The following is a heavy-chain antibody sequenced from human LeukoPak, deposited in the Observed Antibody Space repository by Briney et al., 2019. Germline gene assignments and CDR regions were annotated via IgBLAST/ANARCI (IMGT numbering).Heavy chain of an antibody. Sequence: GGSLRLSCAASGFTFSSYRMNWVRQAPGRGLEWVSYISSNSRTIYYADSVKGRFTISRDDAKNSLYLQMNSLRAEDTAVYYCAREPALWFGELYGGYFDYWGQGTLVTVSS. CDR3: AREPALWFGELYGGYFDY. CDR1: GFTFSSYR. J-gene: IGHJ4*02. V-gene: IGHV3-48*04. CDR2: ISSNSRTI. D-gene: IGHD3-10*01.